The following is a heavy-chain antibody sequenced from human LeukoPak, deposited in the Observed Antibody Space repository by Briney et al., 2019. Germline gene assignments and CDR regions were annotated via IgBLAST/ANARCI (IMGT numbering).Heavy chain of an antibody. D-gene: IGHD3-10*01. CDR1: GYTFTSDG. Sequence: ASVKVSCKASGYTFTSDGISWVRQAPGQGLEWMGWISAYNGNTNYAQKLQGRVTMTTDTSTSTAYMELRSLRSDDTAVYYCARAQYYGSGSYYNLGFDPWGQGTLVTVSS. V-gene: IGHV1-18*04. J-gene: IGHJ5*02. CDR2: ISAYNGNT. CDR3: ARAQYYGSGSYYNLGFDP.